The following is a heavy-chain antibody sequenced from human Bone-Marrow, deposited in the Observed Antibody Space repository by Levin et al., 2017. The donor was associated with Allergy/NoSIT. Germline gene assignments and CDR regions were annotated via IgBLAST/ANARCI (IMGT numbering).Heavy chain of an antibody. CDR1: GGSISSDGYY. CDR2: INYSGNT. J-gene: IGHJ6*02. V-gene: IGHV4-31*11. CDR3: ARYWVVVWCMGV. D-gene: IGHD2-15*01. Sequence: SETLSLTCAVSGGSISSDGYYWSWIRQHPGKGLEWIGYINYSGNTYYNPSLKSRVSMSVDTSKNPVSLIVISVTAAPTAVYYCARYWVVVWCMGVWGQESAVAISS.